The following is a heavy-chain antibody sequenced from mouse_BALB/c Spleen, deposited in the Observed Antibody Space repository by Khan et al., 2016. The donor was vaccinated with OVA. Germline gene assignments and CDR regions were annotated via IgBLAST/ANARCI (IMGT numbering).Heavy chain of an antibody. Sequence: QVQLEESGPGLAAPSQSLSITCTISGFSLTSYGVHWVRQPPGKGLEWLAVIWSDGSTNYNSALKSRLTITKANSQSQVVLKMNSIQTDDTAIYFCARQPYYQYNIIDYWGQGTSLPVSS. CDR1: GFSLTSYG. D-gene: IGHD2-10*01. J-gene: IGHJ4*01. V-gene: IGHV2-6-1*01. CDR2: IWSDGST. CDR3: ARQPYYQYNIIDY.